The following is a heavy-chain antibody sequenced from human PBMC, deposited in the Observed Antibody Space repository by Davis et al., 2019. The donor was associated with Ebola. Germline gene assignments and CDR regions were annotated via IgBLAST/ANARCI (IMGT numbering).Heavy chain of an antibody. Sequence: GESLKISCAASGFTFSSYWMHWVRQAPGKGLVWVSRINSAGSSTSYADSVKGRFTISRDNAKNTLYLQMNSLRAEDTAVYYCARVVYDFWSGSNWFDPWGQGTLVTVSS. J-gene: IGHJ5*02. D-gene: IGHD3-3*01. V-gene: IGHV3-74*01. CDR2: INSAGSST. CDR3: ARVVYDFWSGSNWFDP. CDR1: GFTFSSYW.